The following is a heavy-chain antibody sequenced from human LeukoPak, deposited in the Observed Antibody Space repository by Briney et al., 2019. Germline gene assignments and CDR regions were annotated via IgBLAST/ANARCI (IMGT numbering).Heavy chain of an antibody. D-gene: IGHD6-13*01. CDR3: AAWRGSSWFDY. Sequence: GGSLRLSCAASGFPVSSNHMGWVRQAPRKGLEWVSVIFGGGKTSYAGSVQGRVTLSRDNSKNTLYLQMIRLRVEDTAVYYCAAWRGSSWFDYWGQGTLVTVSS. V-gene: IGHV3-53*01. CDR2: IFGGGKT. J-gene: IGHJ4*02. CDR1: GFPVSSNH.